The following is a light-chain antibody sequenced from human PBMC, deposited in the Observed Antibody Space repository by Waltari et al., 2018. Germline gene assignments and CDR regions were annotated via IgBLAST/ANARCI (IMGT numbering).Light chain of an antibody. J-gene: IGLJ3*02. CDR3: CSFTSTSSWV. Sequence: HSALTQPASVSGSPGQSITISCTGTSSDIGAYNYVSWYQQHPGKAPKLILFDVNNRPSGVSSRFSGSKSGNTASLTISGLQAEDEADFYCCSFTSTSSWVFGGGTKLTVL. V-gene: IGLV2-14*03. CDR1: SSDIGAYNY. CDR2: DVN.